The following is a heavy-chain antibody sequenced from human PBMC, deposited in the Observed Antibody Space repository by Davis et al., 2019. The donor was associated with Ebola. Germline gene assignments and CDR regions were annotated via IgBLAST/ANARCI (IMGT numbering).Heavy chain of an antibody. Sequence: PGGSLRPSFAASGFTFSSYAMSWVRQAPGKGLEWVSAFIGSGCSTYYADAVKGRFTISRDNSKNTLYLQMNSLRAEDTAVYYCARDKRGSWYGGMDVWGQGTTVTVSS. CDR1: GFTFSSYA. V-gene: IGHV3-23*01. J-gene: IGHJ6*02. D-gene: IGHD2-15*01. CDR3: ARDKRGSWYGGMDV. CDR2: FIGSGCST.